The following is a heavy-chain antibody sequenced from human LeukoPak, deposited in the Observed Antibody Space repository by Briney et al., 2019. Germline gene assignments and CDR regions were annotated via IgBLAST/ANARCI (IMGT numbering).Heavy chain of an antibody. J-gene: IGHJ4*02. CDR1: GGSISSSSYY. CDR3: AREASAATINYFDY. Sequence: SETLSLTCTVSGGSISSSSYYWGWIRQPPGKGLEWIGSIYYSGSTYYNPSLKSRVTISVDTSKNQFSLKLSSVTAADTAVYYCAREASAATINYFDYWGQGTLVTVSS. CDR2: IYYSGST. V-gene: IGHV4-39*07. D-gene: IGHD5-12*01.